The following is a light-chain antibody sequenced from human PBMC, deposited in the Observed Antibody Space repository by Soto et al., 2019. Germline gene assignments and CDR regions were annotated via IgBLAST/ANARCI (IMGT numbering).Light chain of an antibody. CDR3: AAWDVSLSGVV. V-gene: IGLV1-44*01. CDR1: SSNIGKNT. Sequence: QPVLTQPPSASGTPGQGVIISCSGSSSNIGKNTVNWYQQLPGTGPKLLIYSDNQRPSGVPDRFSGSKSGTSASLAISGLQSEDEADYYCAAWDVSLSGVVFGGGTKVTVL. J-gene: IGLJ2*01. CDR2: SDN.